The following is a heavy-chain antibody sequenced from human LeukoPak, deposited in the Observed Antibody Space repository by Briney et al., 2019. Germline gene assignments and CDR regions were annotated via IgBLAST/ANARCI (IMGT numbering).Heavy chain of an antibody. V-gene: IGHV1-46*01. D-gene: IGHD6-13*01. CDR3: AADAGIRGSSSWYYFDY. J-gene: IGHJ4*02. CDR1: GYTFTSYY. Sequence: ASVKVSCKASGYTFTSYYMHWVRQAPGQGLEWMGIINPSGGSTSYAQKFQGRVTMTRDMSTSTAYMELSSLRSEDTAVYYCAADAGIRGSSSWYYFDYWGQGTLVTVSS. CDR2: INPSGGST.